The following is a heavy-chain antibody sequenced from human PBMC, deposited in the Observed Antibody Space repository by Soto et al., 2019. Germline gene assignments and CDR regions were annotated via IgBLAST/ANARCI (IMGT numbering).Heavy chain of an antibody. CDR1: VGSISSGEYY. J-gene: IGHJ5*02. Sequence: VQLQESGPGLVKPSQTLSLTCTVSVGSISSGEYYWSWISQPPGKGLEWIGYIYYSGSTYYNPSLKSRVTISVDTSKNQFSLKLSSVTAADTAVYYCARLVQLLQGRWFDPWGQGTLVTVSS. V-gene: IGHV4-30-4*01. D-gene: IGHD2-2*01. CDR3: ARLVQLLQGRWFDP. CDR2: IYYSGST.